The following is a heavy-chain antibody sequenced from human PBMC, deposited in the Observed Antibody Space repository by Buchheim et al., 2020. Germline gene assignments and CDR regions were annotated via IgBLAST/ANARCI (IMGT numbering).Heavy chain of an antibody. V-gene: IGHV4-30-4*01. CDR3: ARAGGYIVVVPAAANRGYYGMDV. CDR1: GGSISSGDYY. CDR2: IYYSGST. J-gene: IGHJ6*02. Sequence: QVQLQESGPGLVKPSQTLSLTCTVSGGSISSGDYYWSWIRQPPGKGLEWIGYIYYSGSTYYNPSLKSRVTISVDTSKNQFSLKLSSVTAADTAVYYCARAGGYIVVVPAAANRGYYGMDVWGQGTT. D-gene: IGHD2-2*01.